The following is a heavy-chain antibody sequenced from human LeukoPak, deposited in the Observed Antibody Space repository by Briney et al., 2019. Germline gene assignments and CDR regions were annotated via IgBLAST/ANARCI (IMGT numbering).Heavy chain of an antibody. Sequence: SGGSLRLSCAASGFTFSSYAMHWVRQAPGKGLEWVAVISYDGSNKYYADSVKGRFTISRDNSKNTLYLQMNSLRAEDTAVYYCARELIGGTRPGGYMDVWGKGTTVTVSS. CDR2: ISYDGSNK. CDR1: GFTFSSYA. V-gene: IGHV3-30-3*01. D-gene: IGHD3-10*01. CDR3: ARELIGGTRPGGYMDV. J-gene: IGHJ6*03.